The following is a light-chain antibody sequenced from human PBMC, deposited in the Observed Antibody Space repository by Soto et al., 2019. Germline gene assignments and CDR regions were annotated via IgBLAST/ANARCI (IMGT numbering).Light chain of an antibody. CDR1: SSNIGAGYD. CDR2: GNS. Sequence: QSVLTQPPSVSGAPGQRVTISCTGSSSNIGAGYDVHWYQQLPGTAPKLLIYGNSNRPSGVPDRFSGSKSGTSASLAITGLKAEDDADYYCQSYNSSLSGSGVFGGGTKLTVL. CDR3: QSYNSSLSGSGV. J-gene: IGLJ2*01. V-gene: IGLV1-40*01.